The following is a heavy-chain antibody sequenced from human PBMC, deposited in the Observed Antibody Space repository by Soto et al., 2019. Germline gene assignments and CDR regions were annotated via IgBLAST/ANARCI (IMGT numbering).Heavy chain of an antibody. CDR1: GGTFSSYA. CDR2: IIPIFGTA. Sequence: SVKVSCKASGGTFSSYAISWVRQAPGQGLEWMGGIIPIFGTANYAQKFQGRVTITADESTSTAYMELSSLRSEDTAVYYCAKYYYDSNTYFYRLFAPWGQGTLVTVSS. J-gene: IGHJ5*02. D-gene: IGHD3-22*01. CDR3: AKYYYDSNTYFYRLFAP. V-gene: IGHV1-69*13.